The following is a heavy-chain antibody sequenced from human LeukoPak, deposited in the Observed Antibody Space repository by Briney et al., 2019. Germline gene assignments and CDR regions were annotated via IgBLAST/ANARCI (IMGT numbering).Heavy chain of an antibody. D-gene: IGHD4-17*01. CDR1: GGTFSTYA. V-gene: IGHV1-69*13. Sequence: ASVKVSCTASGGTFSTYAINWVRQAPGQGLEWMGGIIPIFGTANYAQKFQGRVTITADESTSTAYMELSRLRSDDTAVYYCANSLRVLDAFDIWGQGTMVTVSS. CDR2: IIPIFGTA. CDR3: ANSLRVLDAFDI. J-gene: IGHJ3*02.